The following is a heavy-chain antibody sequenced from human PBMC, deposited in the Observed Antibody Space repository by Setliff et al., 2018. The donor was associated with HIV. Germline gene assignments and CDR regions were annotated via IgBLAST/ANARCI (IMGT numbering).Heavy chain of an antibody. V-gene: IGHV3-53*01. J-gene: IGHJ2*01. CDR1: GFTVASNY. Sequence: GGSLRLSCVASGFTVASNYMTWVRQAPGKGLEWVSIIYSVGTTYYADSVKGRFTISRDISKNTVYLQMNSLRAEDTAMYYCARENRYCSGGSCDWYFDLWGRGTLVTVSS. CDR3: ARENRYCSGGSCDWYFDL. CDR2: IYSVGTT. D-gene: IGHD2-15*01.